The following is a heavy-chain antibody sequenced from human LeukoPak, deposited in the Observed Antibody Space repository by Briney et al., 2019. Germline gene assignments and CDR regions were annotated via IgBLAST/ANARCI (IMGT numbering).Heavy chain of an antibody. CDR1: IFTFSSYG. D-gene: IGHD1-14*01. V-gene: IGHV3-30*18. CDR2: ISYDGSNK. Sequence: GGSLRLSCAASIFTFSSYGMHWVRQAPGKGLEWVAVISYDGSNKFYPDSVKGRFTISRDNSNLYLQMNSLRAEDTAVYYCAKDGKKCQEPLESWGQGTLVIVSS. CDR3: AKDGKKCQEPLES. J-gene: IGHJ4*02.